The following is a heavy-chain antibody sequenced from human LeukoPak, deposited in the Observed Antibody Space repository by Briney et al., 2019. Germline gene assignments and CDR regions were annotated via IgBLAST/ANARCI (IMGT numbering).Heavy chain of an antibody. Sequence: ASVKVSCKASGYTFTSYAISWVRQAPGQGLEWMGWISTYNGNTKYVEKFQGRVTMTTDTSTSTAYMEVRSLRSDDKAVYYCARVHGYSVGIYYFDFWGQGTLVTVSS. D-gene: IGHD5/OR15-5a*01. CDR2: ISTYNGNT. CDR1: GYTFTSYA. CDR3: ARVHGYSVGIYYFDF. V-gene: IGHV1-18*01. J-gene: IGHJ4*02.